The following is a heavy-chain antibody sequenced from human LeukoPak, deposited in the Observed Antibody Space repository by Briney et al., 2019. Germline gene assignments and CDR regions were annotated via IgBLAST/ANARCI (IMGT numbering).Heavy chain of an antibody. Sequence: GGSLRLSCAASGFTFSNYAMTWVRQAPGKGLEWVAVISYDGSNKYYADSVKGRFTISRDNSKNTLYLQMNSLRAEDTAVYYCAKDFAMASYYFDYWGQGTLVTVSS. CDR1: GFTFSNYA. J-gene: IGHJ4*02. CDR3: AKDFAMASYYFDY. CDR2: ISYDGSNK. D-gene: IGHD5-18*01. V-gene: IGHV3-30*18.